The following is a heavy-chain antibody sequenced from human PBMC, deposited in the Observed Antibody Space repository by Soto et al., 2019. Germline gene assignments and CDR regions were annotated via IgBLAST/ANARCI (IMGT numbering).Heavy chain of an antibody. CDR2: INAGNGNT. CDR1: GYTFTSYA. Sequence: ASVKVSCKASGYTFTSYAMHWVRQAPGQRLEWMGWINAGNGNTKYSQKFQGRVTITRDTSASTAYMELSSLRSEDTAVYYCATVNTWGGWFDPWGQGTLVTVSS. J-gene: IGHJ5*02. CDR3: ATVNTWGGWFDP. D-gene: IGHD4-17*01. V-gene: IGHV1-3*01.